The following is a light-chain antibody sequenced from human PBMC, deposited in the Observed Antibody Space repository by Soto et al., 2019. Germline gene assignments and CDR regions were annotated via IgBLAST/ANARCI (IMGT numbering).Light chain of an antibody. Sequence: EIVMTQSPSTLSVSLGERATLSCQASQDINNYVNWYQQKPGKAPKLLIFDASTLKTGVPSRFSGSGSGTDFSFTISSLQPEDIATYYCQQSNDLVSFGQGTRLEIK. V-gene: IGKV1-33*01. J-gene: IGKJ5*01. CDR2: DAS. CDR3: QQSNDLVS. CDR1: QDINNY.